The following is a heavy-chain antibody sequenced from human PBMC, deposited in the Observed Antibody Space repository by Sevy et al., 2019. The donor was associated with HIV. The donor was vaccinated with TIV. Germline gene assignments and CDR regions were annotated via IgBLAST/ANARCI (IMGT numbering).Heavy chain of an antibody. CDR3: ARDRAYSAVDY. J-gene: IGHJ4*02. D-gene: IGHD5-18*01. V-gene: IGHV3-7*01. Sequence: GGSLRLSCVASGFTFSDSWMIRVRQAPGKGLERIAFINEDGSRLGYVDSVRGRFTISRENIKNSLYLQMNNLRAEDTALYFCARDRAYSAVDYWGQGTLVTVSS. CDR1: GFTFSDSW. CDR2: INEDGSRL.